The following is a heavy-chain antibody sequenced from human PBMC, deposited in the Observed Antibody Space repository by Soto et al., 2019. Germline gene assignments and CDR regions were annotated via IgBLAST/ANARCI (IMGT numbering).Heavy chain of an antibody. V-gene: IGHV1-2*04. Sequence: QVQLVQSGAEVKKPGASVKVSCKASGYTFTGYYMHWVRQAPGQGLEWMGWINPNSGGTNYAQKFQGWVTMTRDTSISSDYMELSRLRSDDTAVYYCARVRGYCSGCSCSNWFDPWGQGTLVTVSS. D-gene: IGHD2-15*01. CDR1: GYTFTGYY. CDR3: ARVRGYCSGCSCSNWFDP. CDR2: INPNSGGT. J-gene: IGHJ5*02.